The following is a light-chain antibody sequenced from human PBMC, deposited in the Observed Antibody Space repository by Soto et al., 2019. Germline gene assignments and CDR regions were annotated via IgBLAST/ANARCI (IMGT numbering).Light chain of an antibody. Sequence: DIVLTQSPATLSLSPGERATLSCRASQSISSRLAWYQQKPGQAPRLLIYDASNRATGIPARFSGSGSGTDFTLTISSLEPEDFAVYYCQHRDSWPLTFGEGTKVEIK. CDR2: DAS. CDR3: QHRDSWPLT. V-gene: IGKV3-11*01. J-gene: IGKJ4*01. CDR1: QSISSR.